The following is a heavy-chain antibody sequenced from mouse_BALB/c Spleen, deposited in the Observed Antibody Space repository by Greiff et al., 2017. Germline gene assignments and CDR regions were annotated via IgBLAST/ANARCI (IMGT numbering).Heavy chain of an antibody. D-gene: IGHD2-4*01. J-gene: IGHJ2*01. CDR3: ARSAGMITTGCDY. CDR2: INPSTGYT. CDR1: GYTFTSYW. V-gene: IGHV1-7*01. Sequence: VQLQQSGAELAKPGASVKMSSKASGYTFTSYWMHWVKQRPGQGLEWIGYINPSTGYTEYNQKFKDKATLTADKSSSTAYMQLSSLTSEDSAVYYCARSAGMITTGCDYWGQGTTRTVSS.